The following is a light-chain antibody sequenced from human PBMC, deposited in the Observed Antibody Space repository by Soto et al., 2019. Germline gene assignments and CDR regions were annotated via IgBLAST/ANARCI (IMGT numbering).Light chain of an antibody. V-gene: IGKV1-39*01. J-gene: IGKJ2*01. CDR1: RTINTY. Sequence: DVRMTQSPSSLSASVGDTITITCRASRTINTYLNWFQQKPGEPPRLLIYGASTLHDGVPSRFSGSGSGADFTLTISGLQPEDFAVYYCQQHGSSPPYTFGQGTTVDIK. CDR2: GAS. CDR3: QQHGSSPPYT.